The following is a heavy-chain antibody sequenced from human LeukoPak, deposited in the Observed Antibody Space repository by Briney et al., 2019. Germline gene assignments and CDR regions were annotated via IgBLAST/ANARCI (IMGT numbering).Heavy chain of an antibody. CDR3: AREPFSYVDPHHPYYYYYGMDV. J-gene: IGHJ6*02. D-gene: IGHD3-16*01. CDR2: IIPILGIA. CDR1: GGTFSSYA. V-gene: IGHV1-69*04. Sequence: GSSVKVSCKASGGTFSSYAISWVRQAPGQGLEWMGRIIPILGIANYAQKFQGRVTITADKSTSTAYMELSSLRSEDTAVYYCAREPFSYVDPHHPYYYYYGMDVWGQGTTVTVSS.